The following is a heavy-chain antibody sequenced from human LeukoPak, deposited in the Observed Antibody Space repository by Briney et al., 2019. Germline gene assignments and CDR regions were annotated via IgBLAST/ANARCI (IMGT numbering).Heavy chain of an antibody. CDR1: GFTFRNYR. CDR2: ISSSSIYI. CDR3: ARDFGENYYDSSGSYSD. Sequence: GGSLRLSCAASGFTFRNYRMNWVRQAPGKGLEWVSSISSSSIYIYYADSLKGRFTISRDNAKNSLYLQMNSLRAEDTAVYYCARDFGENYYDSSGSYSDWGQGTLVTVSS. J-gene: IGHJ4*02. V-gene: IGHV3-21*01. D-gene: IGHD3-22*01.